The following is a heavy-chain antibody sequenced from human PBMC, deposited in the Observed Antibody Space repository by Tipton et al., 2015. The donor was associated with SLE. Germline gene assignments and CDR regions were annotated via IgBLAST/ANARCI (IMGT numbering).Heavy chain of an antibody. CDR3: ARSLFYYDSSGYFENHDAFDI. CDR1: GGSISSGGYH. CDR2: IYYSGST. V-gene: IGHV4-31*03. Sequence: TLSLTCTVSGGSISSGGYHWSWIRQHPGKGLEWIGYIYYSGSTYYNPSLKSRVTISVDTSKNQFSLKLSSVTAADTAVYYCARSLFYYDSSGYFENHDAFDIWGQGTMVTVSS. D-gene: IGHD3-22*01. J-gene: IGHJ3*02.